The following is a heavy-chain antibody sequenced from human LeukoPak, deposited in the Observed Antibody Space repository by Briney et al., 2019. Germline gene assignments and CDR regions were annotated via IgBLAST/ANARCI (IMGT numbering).Heavy chain of an antibody. CDR2: IHSSGNT. CDR1: GDSIRSDYW. D-gene: IGHD3/OR15-3a*01. J-gene: IGHJ3*02. Sequence: SETLSLTCGVSGDSIRSDYWWNWVRQPPGKGPEWIGEIHSSGNTNYNTSLKSRVTFSVDASKNQVSLKLTSVSAAYTAVYYCTRDRGTGDLDAFHIWGQGTLVIVSS. V-gene: IGHV4-4*02. CDR3: TRDRGTGDLDAFHI.